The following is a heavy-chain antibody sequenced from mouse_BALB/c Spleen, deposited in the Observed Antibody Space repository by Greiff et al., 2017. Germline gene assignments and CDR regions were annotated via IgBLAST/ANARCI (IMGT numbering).Heavy chain of an antibody. V-gene: IGHV2-9*02. CDR2: IWAGGST. CDR1: GFSLTSYG. Sequence: VKLQESGPGLVAPSQSLSITCTVSGFSLTSYGVHWVRQPPGKGLEWLGVIWAGGSTNYNSALMSRLSISKDNSKSQVFLKMNSLQTDDTAMYYCARDRVPIYYYGSSSLYAMDYWGQGTSVTVSS. J-gene: IGHJ4*01. D-gene: IGHD1-1*01. CDR3: ARDRVPIYYYGSSSLYAMDY.